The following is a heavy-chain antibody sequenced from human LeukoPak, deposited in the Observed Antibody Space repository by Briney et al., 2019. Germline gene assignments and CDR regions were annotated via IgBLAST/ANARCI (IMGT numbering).Heavy chain of an antibody. CDR2: INTSGGST. J-gene: IGHJ4*02. CDR1: GYTFTSYY. V-gene: IGHV1-46*01. Sequence: ASVKVSFKASGYTFTSYYMHWVRQAPGQGLEWMGIINTSGGSTSYPQKFQGRVTMTRDTSTSTVYMELSSLRSEDTAVYYCARVAIAARAADYWGQGTLVTVSS. D-gene: IGHD2-15*01. CDR3: ARVAIAARAADY.